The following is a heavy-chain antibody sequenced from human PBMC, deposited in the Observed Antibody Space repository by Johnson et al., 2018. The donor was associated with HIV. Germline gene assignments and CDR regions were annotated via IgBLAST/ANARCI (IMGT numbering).Heavy chain of an antibody. CDR2: IKSKTDGGTT. CDR3: TTGFSSWAFDI. CDR1: GFTFSNAW. V-gene: IGHV3-15*01. J-gene: IGHJ3*02. Sequence: EMQLVESGGRVVQPGGSLTLSCAASGFTFSNAWMSWVRQAPGKGLEWVGRIKSKTDGGTTDYAAPVKGRFTISRDDSKNRLYLQMNSLKTEDTAVYYCTTGFSSWAFDIWGQGTMVTVSS. D-gene: IGHD6-13*01.